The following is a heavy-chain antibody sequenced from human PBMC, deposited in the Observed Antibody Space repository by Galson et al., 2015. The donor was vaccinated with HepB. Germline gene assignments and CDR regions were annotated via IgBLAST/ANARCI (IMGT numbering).Heavy chain of an antibody. D-gene: IGHD6-13*01. Sequence: SLRLSCAASGFTFSSYAMHWVRQAPGKGLEWVAVISYDGSNKYYADSVKGRFTNSRDNSKNTLYLQMNSLRAEDTAVYYCARDRVEVLLKGIAAAGYGMDVWGQGTTVTVSS. CDR1: GFTFSSYA. CDR2: ISYDGSNK. V-gene: IGHV3-30-3*01. J-gene: IGHJ6*02. CDR3: ARDRVEVLLKGIAAAGYGMDV.